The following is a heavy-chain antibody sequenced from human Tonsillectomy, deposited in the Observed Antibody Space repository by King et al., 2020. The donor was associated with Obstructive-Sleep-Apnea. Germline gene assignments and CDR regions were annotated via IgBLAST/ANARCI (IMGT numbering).Heavy chain of an antibody. J-gene: IGHJ4*02. CDR1: GGSISSYY. D-gene: IGHD6-13*01. CDR3: AQTFMGVAAGQFDY. CDR2: IYYSGNT. V-gene: IGHV4-59*01. Sequence: VQLQESGPGLVKPSETLSLTCTVSGGSISSYYWSWIRQPPGKGLEWIGYIYYSGNTNYNPSLKSRVTIAGDTSKNQFSLKLRSVTAADTAVYYCAQTFMGVAAGQFDYWGQGTLVTVSS.